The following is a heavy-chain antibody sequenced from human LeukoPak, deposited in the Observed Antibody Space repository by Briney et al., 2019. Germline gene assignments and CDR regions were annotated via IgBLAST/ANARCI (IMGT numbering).Heavy chain of an antibody. D-gene: IGHD3-10*01. CDR3: AKDVDSGSFDY. CDR2: ISYDGSNK. Sequence: ERSLRLSCAASGFTFSSYGMHWVRQAPGKGLEWVAVISYDGSNKYYADSVKGRFTISGDNSKNTLYLQMNSLRAEDTAVYYCAKDVDSGSFDYWGQGTLVTVSS. V-gene: IGHV3-30*18. CDR1: GFTFSSYG. J-gene: IGHJ4*02.